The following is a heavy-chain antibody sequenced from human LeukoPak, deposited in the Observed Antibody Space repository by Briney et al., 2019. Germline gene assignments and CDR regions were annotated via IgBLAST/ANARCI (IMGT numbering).Heavy chain of an antibody. D-gene: IGHD6-6*01. Sequence: PSETLSLTCTVSGGSISSYYWSWIRQPPGKGLEWIRYIYYSGSTNYSHSLKSRVTISVDTSKNQFSLKLSSVTAADTAVYYCARVGQLDNSAQLSKNGMDVWGQGTTVTVSS. CDR2: IYYSGST. V-gene: IGHV4-59*01. CDR1: GGSISSYY. CDR3: ARVGQLDNSAQLSKNGMDV. J-gene: IGHJ6*02.